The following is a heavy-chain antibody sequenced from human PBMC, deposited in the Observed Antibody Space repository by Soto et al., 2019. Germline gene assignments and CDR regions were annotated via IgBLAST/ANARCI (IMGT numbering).Heavy chain of an antibody. CDR3: ERDDVF. CDR2: IWYDGSNK. D-gene: IGHD3-10*02. Sequence: QVQLVESGGGVVQPGRSLRLSCAASGFTFSSYGMHWVRQAPGKGLEWVAVIWYDGSNKYYADSVKGRFTISRDNSKNTLYLQMNSLRDEDTAVYYCERDDVFWGQGNLVTVSS. CDR1: GFTFSSYG. V-gene: IGHV3-33*01. J-gene: IGHJ4*02.